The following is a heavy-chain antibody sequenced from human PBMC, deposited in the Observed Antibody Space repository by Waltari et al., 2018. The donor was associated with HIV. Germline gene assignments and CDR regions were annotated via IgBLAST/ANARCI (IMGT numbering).Heavy chain of an antibody. CDR3: ARDAKVGLELGNWFDP. D-gene: IGHD1-7*01. CDR1: GGTFSSYA. CDR2: IIPIFGTA. Sequence: HGQLVQSGAEVKKPGSSVKVSCKASGGTFSSYAISWVRQAPGQGLEWMGGIIPIFGTANYAQKFQGRVTITADESTSTAYMELSSLRSEDTAVYYCARDAKVGLELGNWFDPWGQGTLVTVSS. J-gene: IGHJ5*02. V-gene: IGHV1-69*01.